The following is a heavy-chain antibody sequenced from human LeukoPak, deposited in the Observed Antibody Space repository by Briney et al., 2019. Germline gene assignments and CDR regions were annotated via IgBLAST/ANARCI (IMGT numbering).Heavy chain of an antibody. CDR2: IIPIFGTA. CDR3: ARDHSSSSQLLDY. Sequence: ASVKVSCKASGGTFSSYAISWVRQAPGQGLEWMGGIIPIFGTANYAQKFQGRFTMTTDASTSTANMELRSLRSDDTAVYYCARDHSSSSQLLDYWGQGTLVTISS. V-gene: IGHV1-69*05. D-gene: IGHD6-13*01. CDR1: GGTFSSYA. J-gene: IGHJ4*02.